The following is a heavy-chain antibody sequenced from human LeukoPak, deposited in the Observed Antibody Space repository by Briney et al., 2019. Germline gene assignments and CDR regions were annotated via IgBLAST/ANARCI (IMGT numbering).Heavy chain of an antibody. D-gene: IGHD2-8*01. Sequence: ASVKVSCRAAGYTFTGYYMHWVRQAPGQGLEWMGWINPNSGGTNYAQKFQGRVTMTRGTSISTAYMELSRLRSDDTAVYCCARGKMVYAWAEYFQHWGQGTLVTVSS. CDR2: INPNSGGT. J-gene: IGHJ1*01. CDR3: ARGKMVYAWAEYFQH. CDR1: GYTFTGYY. V-gene: IGHV1-2*02.